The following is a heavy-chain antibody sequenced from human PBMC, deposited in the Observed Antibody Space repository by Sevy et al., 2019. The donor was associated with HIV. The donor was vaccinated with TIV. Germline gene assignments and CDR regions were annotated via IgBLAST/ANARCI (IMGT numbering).Heavy chain of an antibody. J-gene: IGHJ4*02. CDR3: AKDKEDDYGDYYLDH. V-gene: IGHV3-30*18. D-gene: IGHD4-17*01. Sequence: GGSLRLSCSASGFIFSSYGMHWVRQTPGKGLEWVAIISSDGSDDFYAESVRGRFTISRDNSRNTLYLQMDSLRLEDTAIYYCAKDKEDDYGDYYLDHWGQGALVTVSS. CDR1: GFIFSSYG. CDR2: ISSDGSDD.